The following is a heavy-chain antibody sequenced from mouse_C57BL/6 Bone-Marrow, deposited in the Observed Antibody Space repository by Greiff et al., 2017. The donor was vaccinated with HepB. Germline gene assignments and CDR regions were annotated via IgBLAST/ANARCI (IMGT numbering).Heavy chain of an antibody. V-gene: IGHV3-1*01. CDR3: ARVGLIDWYFDV. J-gene: IGHJ1*03. CDR1: GYSITSGYD. D-gene: IGHD3-3*01. Sequence: EVKLVESGPGMVKPSQSLSLTCTVTGYSITSGYDWHWIRHFPGNKLEWMGYISYSGSTNYNPSLKSRISITHDTSKNHFFLKLNSVTTEDTATYYCARVGLIDWYFDVWGTGTTVTVSS. CDR2: ISYSGST.